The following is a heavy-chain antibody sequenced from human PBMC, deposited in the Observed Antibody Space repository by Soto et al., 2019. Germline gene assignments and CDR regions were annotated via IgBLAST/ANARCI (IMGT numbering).Heavy chain of an antibody. CDR1: GFTFSGYW. CDR2: IDPDGSTT. Sequence: SLRLSCAASGFTFSGYWMHWVRQAPGTGLVWVSCIDPDGSTTSYADSVKGRFTISRDNARNTLYLQMNGLRAEDTAVYYCARSVYIFSSNIWGQGTMVT. J-gene: IGHJ3*02. V-gene: IGHV3-74*01. CDR3: ARSVYIFSSNI. D-gene: IGHD2-8*01.